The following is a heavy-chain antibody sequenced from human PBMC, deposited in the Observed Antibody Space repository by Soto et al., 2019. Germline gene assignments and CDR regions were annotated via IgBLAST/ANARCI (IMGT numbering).Heavy chain of an antibody. CDR2: IYHSGST. CDR1: GGSISSGGYS. J-gene: IGHJ4*02. Sequence: SETLSLTCAVSGGSISSGGYSWSWIRQPPGKGLEWIGYIYHSGSTYYNPSLKSRVTISVDRYKNQFSLKLSSVTAADTAVYYCAREQGPLVPYDDFWRGYHTFDYWGQGTLVTVSS. D-gene: IGHD3-3*01. CDR3: AREQGPLVPYDDFWRGYHTFDY. V-gene: IGHV4-30-2*01.